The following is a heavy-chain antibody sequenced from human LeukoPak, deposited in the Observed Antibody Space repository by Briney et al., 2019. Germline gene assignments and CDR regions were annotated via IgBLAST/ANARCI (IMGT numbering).Heavy chain of an antibody. CDR3: GRDRDYGGYDL. CDR2: ISSSGISI. V-gene: IGHV3-11*04. J-gene: IGHJ5*02. D-gene: IGHD4-17*01. Sequence: GGSLRLSCAAYDLSLVDYYMSCIRQAPGKGPEWVSYISSSGISIFYADSVKGRFTISRDNTKKLVSLEMNSLLYEDSAVYYCGRDRDYGGYDLWGQGTLVIVS. CDR1: DLSLVDYY.